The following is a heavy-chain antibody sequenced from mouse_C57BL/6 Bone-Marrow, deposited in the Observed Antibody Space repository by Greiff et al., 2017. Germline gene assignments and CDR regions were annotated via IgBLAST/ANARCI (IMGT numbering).Heavy chain of an antibody. V-gene: IGHV1-18*01. CDR3: ARGGGVPFAY. Sequence: VQLQQSGPELVKPGASVKIPCTASGFTFTDYNMSWVQQTHGKRLEWIGDISPNNGGTIYNEKFKGKATLTVDKSSSTAYMELRSLTSEDTAVYYCARGGGVPFAYWGQGTLVTVSA. CDR1: GFTFTDYN. CDR2: ISPNNGGT. J-gene: IGHJ3*01.